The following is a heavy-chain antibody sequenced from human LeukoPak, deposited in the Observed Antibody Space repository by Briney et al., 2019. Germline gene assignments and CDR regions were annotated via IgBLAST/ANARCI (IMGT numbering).Heavy chain of an antibody. CDR1: GYTFAAYY. D-gene: IGHD5-24*01. Sequence: ASVKVSCKASGYTFAAYYIHWLRQAPGQGLEWMGWINPNSGGTNYAQKFQDRVTMTGDTSINTAYMELSRLRSDDTAIYYCARDKDGYNYVPYYWGQGTLVTVYS. CDR2: INPNSGGT. J-gene: IGHJ4*02. CDR3: ARDKDGYNYVPYY. V-gene: IGHV1-2*02.